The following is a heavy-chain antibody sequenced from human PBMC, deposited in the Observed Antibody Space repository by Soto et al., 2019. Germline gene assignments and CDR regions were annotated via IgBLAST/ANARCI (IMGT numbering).Heavy chain of an antibody. CDR1: GFTFSNYE. V-gene: IGHV3-13*01. CDR2: IGAAGDT. D-gene: IGHD6-13*01. J-gene: IGHJ4*02. CDR3: ASGGWGSSWYEGGSRIDY. Sequence: EVQLVESGGGLVQPGGSLRLSCAASGFTFSNYEMHWVRQVTGKGLEWVSAIGAAGDTYYPDSVKGRFTISRENAKNSLYLQMNSLRAEDTAVYYCASGGWGSSWYEGGSRIDYWGQGALVTVSS.